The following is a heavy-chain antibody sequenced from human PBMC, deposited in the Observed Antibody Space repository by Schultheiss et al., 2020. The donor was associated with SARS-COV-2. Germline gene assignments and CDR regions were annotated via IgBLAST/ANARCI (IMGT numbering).Heavy chain of an antibody. V-gene: IGHV1-69*04. CDR1: GGTFSSYA. CDR2: IIPIFGIA. Sequence: SVKVSCKASGGTFSSYAISWVRQAPGQGLEWMGRIIPIFGIANYAQKFQGRVTITADKSTSTAYMELSSLRSEDTAVYYCARDLLGHSSSQADFDYWGQGILVTVSS. J-gene: IGHJ4*02. CDR3: ARDLLGHSSSQADFDY. D-gene: IGHD6-13*01.